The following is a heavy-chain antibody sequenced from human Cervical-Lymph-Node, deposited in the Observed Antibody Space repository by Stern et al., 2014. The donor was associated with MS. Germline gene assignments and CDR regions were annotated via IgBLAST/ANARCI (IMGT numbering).Heavy chain of an antibody. CDR3: ARDGRHTNNYGLDV. CDR2: INPIICLT. CDR1: GGTFNVYS. V-gene: IGHV1-69*01. J-gene: IGHJ6*02. Sequence: QMQLVQSGAEVKKPGSSVKVSCQASGGTFNVYSINWLRQAPGQGLEWMGGINPIICLTTYAQKFQGRVTITADESTRTSSMQLSSLTSNDTAVYYCARDGRHTNNYGLDVWGQGTTVTVSS.